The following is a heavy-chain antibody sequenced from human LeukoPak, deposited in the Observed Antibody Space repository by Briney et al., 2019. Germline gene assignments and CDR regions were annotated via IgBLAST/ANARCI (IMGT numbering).Heavy chain of an antibody. V-gene: IGHV6-1*01. CDR1: GDSVSSNSAD. CDR2: TYYRSKWYN. CDR3: AGGTGVFDY. D-gene: IGHD7-27*01. J-gene: IGHJ4*02. Sequence: SQTLSLTCAISGDSVSSNSADWNWIRQSPSRGLEWLGRTYYRSKWYNDYAVSVESRITINPDTSKNQFSLQLNSVTPEDTAVYYCAGGTGVFDYWGQGTLVTVSS.